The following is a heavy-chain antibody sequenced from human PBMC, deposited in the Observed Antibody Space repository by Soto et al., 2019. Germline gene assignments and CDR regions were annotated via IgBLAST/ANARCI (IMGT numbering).Heavy chain of an antibody. D-gene: IGHD3-3*02. CDR3: ASPKIAFYNWFYP. CDR1: GGSISSSSYY. V-gene: IGHV4-39*01. CDR2: IYYSGST. J-gene: IGHJ5*02. Sequence: SETRSLTCTVSGGSISSSSYYWGWIRQPPGKGLEWIGSIYYSGSTYYNPSLKSRVTISVDTSKNQFSLKLSSVTAADTAVYYCASPKIAFYNWFYPWGQGTLVTVSS.